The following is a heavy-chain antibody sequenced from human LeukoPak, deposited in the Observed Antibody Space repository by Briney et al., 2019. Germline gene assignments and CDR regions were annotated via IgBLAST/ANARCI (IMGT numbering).Heavy chain of an antibody. Sequence: ASVKVSCKAAGYTFTSYAMNWVRQAPGQGLEWMGWINTNTGTPTYAQGFTGRFVFSLATSVSTAYLHITSLKAADTAVSYCARDWARPHERRFDYWGQGTLVTVSS. CDR2: INTNTGTP. J-gene: IGHJ4*02. D-gene: IGHD1-1*01. CDR1: GYTFTSYA. V-gene: IGHV7-4-1*02. CDR3: ARDWARPHERRFDY.